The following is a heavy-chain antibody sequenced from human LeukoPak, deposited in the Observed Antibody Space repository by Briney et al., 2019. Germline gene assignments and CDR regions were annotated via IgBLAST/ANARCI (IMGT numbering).Heavy chain of an antibody. CDR3: ANEGGSYFYFDY. Sequence: GGSLRLSCAASGFTFSSYAMIWLPQAPGKGLEGVSAISSSGGSTYYADSVKGRFTISRDNSKNTLSLQMNSLRAEDTAVYFCANEGGSYFYFDYWGQGTLVTVSS. J-gene: IGHJ4*02. V-gene: IGHV3-23*01. D-gene: IGHD1-26*01. CDR2: ISSSGGST. CDR1: GFTFSSYA.